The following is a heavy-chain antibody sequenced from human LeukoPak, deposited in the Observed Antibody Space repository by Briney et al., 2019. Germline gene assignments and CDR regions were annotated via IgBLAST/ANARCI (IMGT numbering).Heavy chain of an antibody. J-gene: IGHJ4*02. CDR1: GGSISSSSYY. CDR2: LYYSGST. CDR3: ARRAYCSSTSCYWNDY. Sequence: SETLSLTCTVSGGSISSSSYYWGWLRPPPGKGLEWLGSLYYSGSTYYNPSLKSRVTISVNTSKNQFSLKLSSVTAADTAVYYCARRAYCSSTSCYWNDYWGQGTLVTVSS. D-gene: IGHD2-2*01. V-gene: IGHV4-39*01.